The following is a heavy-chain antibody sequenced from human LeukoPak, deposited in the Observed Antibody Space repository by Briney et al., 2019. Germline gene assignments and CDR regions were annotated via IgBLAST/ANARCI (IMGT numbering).Heavy chain of an antibody. CDR3: ARGVRSSSSSGLLFSDWFDP. V-gene: IGHV4-34*01. CDR2: INHGGST. CDR1: GGSFSGYY. Sequence: ASETLSLTCAVYGGSFSGYYWSWIRQPPGKGLEWIGEINHGGSTNYNPSLKSRVTISVDTSKNQFSLKLSSVTAADTAVYYCARGVRSSSSSGLLFSDWFDPWGQGTLVTVSS. J-gene: IGHJ5*02. D-gene: IGHD6-6*01.